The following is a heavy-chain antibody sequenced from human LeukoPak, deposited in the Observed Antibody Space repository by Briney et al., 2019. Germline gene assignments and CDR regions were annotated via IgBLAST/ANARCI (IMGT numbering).Heavy chain of an antibody. CDR1: GYTFTGYY. CDR2: INPNSGGT. Sequence: ASVKVSCKASGYTFTGYYMHWVRQAPGQGLEWMGWINPNSGGTNYAQKFQGRVTTTRDTSISTAYMELSRLRSDDTAVYYCARDLQGQNWFDPWGQGTLVTVSS. V-gene: IGHV1-2*02. J-gene: IGHJ5*02. CDR3: ARDLQGQNWFDP.